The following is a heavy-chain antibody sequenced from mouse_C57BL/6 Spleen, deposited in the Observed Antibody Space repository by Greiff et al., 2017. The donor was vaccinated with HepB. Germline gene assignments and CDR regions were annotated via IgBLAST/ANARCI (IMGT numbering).Heavy chain of an antibody. J-gene: IGHJ3*01. Sequence: EVKLMESGGGLVKPGGSLKLSCAASGFTFSSYAMSWVRQTPEKRLEWVATISDGGSYTYYPDNVKGRFTISRDNAKNNLYLQMSHLKSEDTAMYYCARSDDYDEDDVWFAYWGQGTLVTVSA. D-gene: IGHD2-4*01. CDR2: ISDGGSYT. CDR3: ARSDDYDEDDVWFAY. CDR1: GFTFSSYA. V-gene: IGHV5-4*03.